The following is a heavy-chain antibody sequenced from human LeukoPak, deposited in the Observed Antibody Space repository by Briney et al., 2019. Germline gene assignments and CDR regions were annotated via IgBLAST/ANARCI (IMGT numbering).Heavy chain of an antibody. CDR1: GSRFSTYW. CDR2: IYPDDSDT. D-gene: IGHD1-1*01. V-gene: IGHV5-51*01. J-gene: IGHJ3*02. Sequence: EALKISCKCSGSRFSTYWFGWVRQMPGKGLEWMGLIYPDDSDTRYSPSFRGQVTISADKSINTAYLQWNSLKASDTAMYYCASHANDRTAFDIWGQGTMVRVSS. CDR3: ASHANDRTAFDI.